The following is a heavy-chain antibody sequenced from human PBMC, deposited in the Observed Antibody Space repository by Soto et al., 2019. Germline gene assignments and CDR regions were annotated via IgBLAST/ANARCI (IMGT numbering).Heavy chain of an antibody. CDR3: AKNLALAYGLDV. V-gene: IGHV3-53*01. Sequence: EVQLVESGGGLIQPGGSLRLSCAASGFTVSSNYMSWVRQTPGRGLEWVAVIYSGGNTYYADSVKGRFTISRDNSKNTLYLQMNRLRVEDTAVYYCAKNLALAYGLDVWGQGTTVIVSS. CDR2: IYSGGNT. J-gene: IGHJ6*02. CDR1: GFTVSSNY.